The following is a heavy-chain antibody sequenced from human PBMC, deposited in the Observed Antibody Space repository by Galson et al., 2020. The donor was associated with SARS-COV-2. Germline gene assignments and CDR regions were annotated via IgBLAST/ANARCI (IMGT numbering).Heavy chain of an antibody. CDR3: AGQAPIRVTGLFAN. V-gene: IGHV4-39*01. CDR1: GDTVGSHTFF. CDR2: VYSRRDT. J-gene: IGHJ4*02. D-gene: IGHD2-21*02. Sequence: SETLSLTCNVSGDTVGSHTFFWGWIRQPPGKGLEWIGSVYSRRDTYYNPSLKDRVTISVDTSGKRFSLQLSSVTASDTAVYYCAGQAPIRVTGLFANWGPGILVTVSS.